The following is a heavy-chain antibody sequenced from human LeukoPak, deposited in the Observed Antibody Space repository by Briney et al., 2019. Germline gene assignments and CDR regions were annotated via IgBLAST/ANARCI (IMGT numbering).Heavy chain of an antibody. J-gene: IGHJ4*02. Sequence: SETLSLTCTVSGYSISSGYYWGRIRQPPGKGLEWIGSIYHSGSTYYNPSLKSRVTISVDTSKNQFSLKLSSVTAADTAVYYCARGPYGSGSQTFDYWGQGTLVTVSS. V-gene: IGHV4-38-2*02. CDR1: GYSISSGYY. D-gene: IGHD3-10*01. CDR3: ARGPYGSGSQTFDY. CDR2: IYHSGST.